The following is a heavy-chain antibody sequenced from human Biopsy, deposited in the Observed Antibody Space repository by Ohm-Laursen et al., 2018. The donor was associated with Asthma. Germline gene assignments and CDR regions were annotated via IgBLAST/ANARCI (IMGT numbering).Heavy chain of an antibody. D-gene: IGHD3-3*01. CDR2: GGSYYDGGLK. J-gene: IGHJ4*01. V-gene: IGHV3-30-3*01. Sequence: SLRLSCTASGFTFRSYAMHWVRQAPGKGLEWVAGGGSYYDGGLKYNADSVNGRFTVSRDDSKNTLYLQINSLRPDDTAVYYCARDVMEWYLPAFDFWGQGTLVTVSS. CDR1: GFTFRSYA. CDR3: ARDVMEWYLPAFDF.